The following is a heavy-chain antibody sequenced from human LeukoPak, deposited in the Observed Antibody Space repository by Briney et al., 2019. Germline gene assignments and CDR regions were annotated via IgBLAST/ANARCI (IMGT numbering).Heavy chain of an antibody. CDR3: AKWRIQLWLEDAFDI. J-gene: IGHJ3*02. V-gene: IGHV3-53*01. D-gene: IGHD5-18*01. Sequence: GGSLRLSCAASGFAVSSNYMSWVRQAPGKGLEWVSVIYSGGSTYYADSVKGRFTISRDNSKNTLYLQMNSLRAEDTAVYYCAKWRIQLWLEDAFDIWGQGTMVTVSS. CDR1: GFAVSSNY. CDR2: IYSGGST.